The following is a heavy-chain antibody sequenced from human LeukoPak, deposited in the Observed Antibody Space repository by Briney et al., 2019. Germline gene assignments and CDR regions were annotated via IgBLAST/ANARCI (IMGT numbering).Heavy chain of an antibody. CDR1: GFTFSSYG. CDR2: IRYDGSNK. J-gene: IGHJ4*02. D-gene: IGHD1-7*01. V-gene: IGHV3-30*02. CDR3: AKDHPWNYATYDY. Sequence: PGGSLRLSCAASGFTFSSYGMHWVRQAPGKGLEWVAFIRYDGSNKYYADSVKGRFTISRDNSKNTLYLQMNSLRAEDTAVYYCAKDHPWNYATYDYWGQGTLVTVSS.